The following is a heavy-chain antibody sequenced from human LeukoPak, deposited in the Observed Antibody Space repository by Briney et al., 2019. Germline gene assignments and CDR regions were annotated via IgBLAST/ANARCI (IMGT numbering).Heavy chain of an antibody. Sequence: GGSLRLSCAASGFTFSSYSMNWVRQAPGKGLEWVSVIYSGGSTYYADSVKGRFTISRDNSKNTLYLQMNSLRAEDTAVYYCAREVVVVPDYYYYGLDVWGQGTTVTVSS. CDR1: GFTFSSYS. CDR2: IYSGGST. D-gene: IGHD2-2*01. CDR3: AREVVVVPDYYYYGLDV. V-gene: IGHV3-53*01. J-gene: IGHJ6*02.